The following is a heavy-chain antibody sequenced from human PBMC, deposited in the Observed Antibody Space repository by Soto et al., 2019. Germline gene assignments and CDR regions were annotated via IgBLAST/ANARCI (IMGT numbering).Heavy chain of an antibody. Sequence: PSETLSLTCTVSGGSISSSSYYWGWIRQPPGEGLEWIGTIYYSGSTYYNPSLKSRVTMSVDTSKNHFSMRLTSVTAADTAVYYCARRTRLYDFLDPWGRGTLVTVSS. CDR2: IYYSGST. V-gene: IGHV4-39*02. CDR1: GGSISSSSYY. J-gene: IGHJ5*02. CDR3: ARRTRLYDFLDP. D-gene: IGHD3-3*01.